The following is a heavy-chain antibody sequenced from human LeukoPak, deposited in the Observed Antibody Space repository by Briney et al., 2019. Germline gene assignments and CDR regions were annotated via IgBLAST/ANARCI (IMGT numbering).Heavy chain of an antibody. CDR3: ARSDYWSGYYTGYYFDY. J-gene: IGHJ4*02. D-gene: IGHD3-3*01. CDR1: GFTFSSYA. Sequence: EPGGSLRLSCAASGFTFSSYAMSWIRQAPGKGLEWVSYISSSGSTIYYADSVKGRFTISRDNAKNSLYLQMNSLRAEDTAVYYCARSDYWSGYYTGYYFDYWGQGTLVTVSS. V-gene: IGHV3-48*04. CDR2: ISSSGSTI.